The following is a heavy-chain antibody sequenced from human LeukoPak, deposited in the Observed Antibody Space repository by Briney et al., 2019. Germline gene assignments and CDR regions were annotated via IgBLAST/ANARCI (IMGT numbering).Heavy chain of an antibody. CDR3: AKGTSHFGGSYYDY. Sequence: PGGSLRLSCAASGFTFDDYAMHWVRQAPGKGLEWVSGISWNSGSIGYADSEKGRFTISRDNAKNSLYLQMNSLRAEDTALYYCAKGTSHFGGSYYDYWGQGTLVTVSS. J-gene: IGHJ4*02. D-gene: IGHD2-21*01. V-gene: IGHV3-9*01. CDR2: ISWNSGSI. CDR1: GFTFDDYA.